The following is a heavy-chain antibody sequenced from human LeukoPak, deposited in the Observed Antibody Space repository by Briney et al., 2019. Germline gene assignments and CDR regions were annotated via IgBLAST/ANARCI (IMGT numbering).Heavy chain of an antibody. V-gene: IGHV1-46*01. CDR1: RHTSTSYY. CDR2: INPCVGST. CDR3: TREMAGNPRGTLDY. Sequence: ASVKGSCKASRHTSTSYYMHWARQATGQGHEWMGIINPCVGSTSYAQKFHVRATMPWDPSTSTLYMTCSSLTSEHTAVYYCTREMAGNPRGTLDYWGQGNLVTVSS. J-gene: IGHJ4*02. D-gene: IGHD6-19*01.